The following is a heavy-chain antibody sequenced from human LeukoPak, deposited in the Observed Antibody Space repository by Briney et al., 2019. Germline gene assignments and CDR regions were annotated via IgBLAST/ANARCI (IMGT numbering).Heavy chain of an antibody. Sequence: GGSLRLSCAVSGFTFSRSTMNWVRKAPGKGLEWVSSISSSSSYIYYADSVKGRFTISRDNAKNSLYLQMNSLRAEDTAVYYCARDSSGPDYWGQGTLVTVS. CDR1: GFTFSRST. D-gene: IGHD3-22*01. J-gene: IGHJ4*02. V-gene: IGHV3-21*01. CDR2: ISSSSSYI. CDR3: ARDSSGPDY.